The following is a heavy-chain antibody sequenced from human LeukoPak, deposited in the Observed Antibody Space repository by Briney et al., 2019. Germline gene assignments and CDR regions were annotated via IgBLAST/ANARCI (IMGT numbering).Heavy chain of an antibody. CDR3: ARDRGGTTSPFFDY. J-gene: IGHJ4*02. Sequence: GRSLRLSCAASGFTLDDYGMSWVRQGPGKGLEWVASINWNSGSTDYADFVKGRFTISRDNAKNSLYLQMNSLRAEDTALYHCARDRGGTTSPFFDYWGQGTLVTVSS. V-gene: IGHV3-20*01. CDR2: INWNSGST. CDR1: GFTLDDYG. D-gene: IGHD2/OR15-2a*01.